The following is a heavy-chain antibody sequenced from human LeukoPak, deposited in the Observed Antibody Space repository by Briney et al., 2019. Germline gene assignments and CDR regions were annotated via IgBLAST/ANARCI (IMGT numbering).Heavy chain of an antibody. CDR2: ITSDGTKK. J-gene: IGHJ4*02. CDR1: GFTFRNYG. D-gene: IGHD2-2*01. Sequence: GGSLILSCAASGFTFRNYGMHWVRQAPGKGLDWVAFITSDGTKKYYADSVKGRFTISRDNSDNTLFLQMNSLRAEDTAVYYCAKSTYWSNPYYFDSWGQGTLVTVSS. CDR3: AKSTYWSNPYYFDS. V-gene: IGHV3-30*02.